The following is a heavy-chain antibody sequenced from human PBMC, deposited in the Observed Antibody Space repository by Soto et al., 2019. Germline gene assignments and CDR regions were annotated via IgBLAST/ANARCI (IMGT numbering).Heavy chain of an antibody. CDR3: ARDRGVVTFDY. D-gene: IGHD2-15*01. Sequence: GGSLRLSCAASGFTFSSYAMHWVRQAPGKGLEWVAVISYDGSNKYYADSVKGRFTISRDNSKNTLYLQMNSLRAEDTAVYYCARDRGVVTFDYWGKGTLVTVS. CDR2: ISYDGSNK. V-gene: IGHV3-30-3*01. J-gene: IGHJ4*02. CDR1: GFTFSSYA.